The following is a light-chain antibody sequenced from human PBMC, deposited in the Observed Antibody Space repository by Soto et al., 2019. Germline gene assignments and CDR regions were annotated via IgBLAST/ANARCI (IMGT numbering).Light chain of an antibody. CDR2: EVS. CDR1: SSDVGGYNY. Sequence: QSALTQPASVSLSPGQSITISCTGTSSDVGGYNYVSWYQQQSGKAPKLMIHEVSNRPSGVSNRFSGSKSGNTASLTISGLQAEDEADYYCSSYTSSRAYVFGIGTKV. CDR3: SSYTSSRAYV. V-gene: IGLV2-14*01. J-gene: IGLJ1*01.